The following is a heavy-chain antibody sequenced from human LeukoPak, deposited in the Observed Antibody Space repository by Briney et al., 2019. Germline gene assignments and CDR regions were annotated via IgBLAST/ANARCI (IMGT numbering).Heavy chain of an antibody. CDR1: GFTFSSHG. D-gene: IGHD1-26*01. J-gene: IGHJ4*02. V-gene: IGHV3-30*02. CDR2: IRYDGSNK. CDR3: AKEPATPFDY. Sequence: GGSLRLSCAASGFTFSSHGMHWVRQTPGKGLERVAFIRYDGSNKYYADSVKGRFTISRDNSKNTLYLQMNSLRAEDTAVYYCAKEPATPFDYWGQGTLVTVSS.